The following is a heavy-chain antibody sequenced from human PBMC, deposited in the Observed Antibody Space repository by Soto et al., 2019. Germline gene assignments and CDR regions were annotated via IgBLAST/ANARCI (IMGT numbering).Heavy chain of an antibody. D-gene: IGHD2-15*01. CDR2: TWYDGTKK. CDR3: ARYCSGGSCYPYCYGMDF. J-gene: IGHJ6*02. Sequence: HVQLVESGGGVVQPGRSLRLSCAASGFTFSSYGMHWVRQAPGKGLEWVALTWYDGTKKYYADSVKGRFTISRDNSKNTLYLQMNSLRVEDTAVYYCARYCSGGSCYPYCYGMDFWGQGPTVTVSS. V-gene: IGHV3-33*01. CDR1: GFTFSSYG.